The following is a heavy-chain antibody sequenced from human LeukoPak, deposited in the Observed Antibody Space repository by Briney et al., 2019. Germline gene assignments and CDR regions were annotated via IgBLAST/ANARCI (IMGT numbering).Heavy chain of an antibody. CDR2: IYYSGNT. J-gene: IGHJ4*02. Sequence: SETLSLTCTVSGVSISSSNSYWGWIRQPPGKGLEWIGSIYYSGNTYYNASLKSQVSISIDTSKNQFSLKLTSVTAADTAVYYCARDIEEGFGEFGFDYWGQGTLVTVSS. D-gene: IGHD3-10*01. CDR1: GVSISSSNSY. V-gene: IGHV4-39*02. CDR3: ARDIEEGFGEFGFDY.